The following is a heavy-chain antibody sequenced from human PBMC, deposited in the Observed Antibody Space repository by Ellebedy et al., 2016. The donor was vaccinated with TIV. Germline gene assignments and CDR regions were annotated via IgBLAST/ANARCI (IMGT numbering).Heavy chain of an antibody. CDR2: ITSNGGCT. CDR1: GFTFSTHG. D-gene: IGHD6-19*01. CDR3: VRDGGWLPVS. V-gene: IGHV3-23*01. J-gene: IGHJ4*02. Sequence: GESLKLSCAASGFTFSTHGMSWVRQAPGKGPEWVAFITSNGGCTDYTDSVKGRFRISRDNSKNTVYLEMNRLRGDDTARYYCVRDGGWLPVSWGQGVLVTVSS.